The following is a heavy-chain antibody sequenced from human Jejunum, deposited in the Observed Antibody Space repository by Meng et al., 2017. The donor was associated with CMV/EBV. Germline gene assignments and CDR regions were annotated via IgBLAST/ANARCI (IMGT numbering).Heavy chain of an antibody. V-gene: IGHV3-66*01. D-gene: IGHD6-13*01. J-gene: IGHJ4*02. CDR2: IFSDGRT. Sequence: VQLVEFGGRLVQPGGSLRLACAASGLTVSTNYRSWVRQAPGKGLEWVSVIFSDGRTNYADFVKGRFSISRDNSKNTLYLQMNSPRAEDTAVYYCTTFTAATGSIDYWGQGTLVTVSS. CDR1: GLTVSTNY. CDR3: TTFTAATGSIDY.